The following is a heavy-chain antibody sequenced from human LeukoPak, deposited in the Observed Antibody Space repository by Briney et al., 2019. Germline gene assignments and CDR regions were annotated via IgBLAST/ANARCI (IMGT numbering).Heavy chain of an antibody. V-gene: IGHV4-39*07. CDR1: GGSISSTTDY. CDR2: INHSGST. Sequence: NPSETLSLTCTVSGGSISSTTDYWSWIRQPPGKGLEWIGEINHSGSTNYNPSLKSRVTISVDTSKNQFSLKLSSVTAADTAVYYCARAGGVIAVADWGQGTLVTVSS. CDR3: ARAGGVIAVAD. D-gene: IGHD6-19*01. J-gene: IGHJ4*02.